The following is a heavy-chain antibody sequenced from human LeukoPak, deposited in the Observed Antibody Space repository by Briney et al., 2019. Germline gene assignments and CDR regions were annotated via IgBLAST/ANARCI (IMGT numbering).Heavy chain of an antibody. J-gene: IGHJ6*02. CDR1: GYTFTSHG. Sequence: ASVKVSCKASGYTFTSHGISWVRQAPGQGLEWMGWISAYNGNTNYAQKLQGRVTMTTHTSTSTAYMELRSLRSDDTAVYYCAREGETTVKYYYYYGMDVWGQGTTVTVSS. CDR2: ISAYNGNT. CDR3: AREGETTVKYYYYYGMDV. V-gene: IGHV1-18*01. D-gene: IGHD4-17*01.